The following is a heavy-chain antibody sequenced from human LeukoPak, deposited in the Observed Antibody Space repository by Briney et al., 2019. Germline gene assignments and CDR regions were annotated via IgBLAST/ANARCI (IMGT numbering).Heavy chain of an antibody. V-gene: IGHV4-59*04. J-gene: IGHJ4*02. CDR2: IYYSGST. CDR1: EFSVSSNY. D-gene: IGHD1-26*01. Sequence: GSLRLSCAASEFSVSSNYMSWVRQPPGKGLEWIGNIYYSGSTYYNASLQSRVTISIDTSKNQFSLRLNSVTAADTAMYYCAKSGGYGLIDYWGQGTLVTVSS. CDR3: AKSGGYGLIDY.